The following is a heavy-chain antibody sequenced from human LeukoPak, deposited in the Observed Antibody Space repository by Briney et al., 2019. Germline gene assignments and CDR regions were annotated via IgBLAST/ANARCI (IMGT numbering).Heavy chain of an antibody. CDR1: RYDINSVYY. D-gene: IGHD3-10*01. J-gene: IGHJ4*02. CDR3: ARAGGYYGSGSFLDY. Sequence: TPSETLSLTCTVSRYDINSVYYRGWIWQPPGQGLEWIGSIYHRGSTYYNASLKSRVTISMDTSRNKFSPNLNSVTAADTAVYYCARAGGYYGSGSFLDYWGQGLLVTVSS. V-gene: IGHV4-38-2*02. CDR2: IYHRGST.